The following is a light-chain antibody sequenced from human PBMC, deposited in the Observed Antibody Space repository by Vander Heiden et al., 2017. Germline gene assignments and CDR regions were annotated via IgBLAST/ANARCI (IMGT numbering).Light chain of an antibody. CDR2: KAS. J-gene: IGKJ2*01. Sequence: DIQMTQSPSTLSASAGDRVTLTCRASQSISIWLAWYQQKPGKAPNLLIYKASSLESGVPSRFSGSGSGTEFTLTISSLQPDDFATYYCQHYNNFPYTFGQGTKLEIK. CDR3: QHYNNFPYT. V-gene: IGKV1-5*03. CDR1: QSISIW.